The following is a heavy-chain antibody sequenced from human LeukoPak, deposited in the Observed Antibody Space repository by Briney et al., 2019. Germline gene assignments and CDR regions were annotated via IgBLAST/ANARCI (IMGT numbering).Heavy chain of an antibody. CDR2: ISYDGSNK. Sequence: PGGSLRLSCAASGFTFSSYGMHWVRQAPGKGLEWVAVISYDGSNKYYADSVKGRFTISRDNSKNTLYLQMNSLRAEDTAVYYCAKDLGLTFYYYGMDVWGQGTTVTVSS. J-gene: IGHJ6*02. D-gene: IGHD3-16*01. CDR3: AKDLGLTFYYYGMDV. CDR1: GFTFSSYG. V-gene: IGHV3-30*18.